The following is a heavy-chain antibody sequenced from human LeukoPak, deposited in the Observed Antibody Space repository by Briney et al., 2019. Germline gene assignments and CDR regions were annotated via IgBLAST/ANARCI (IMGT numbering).Heavy chain of an antibody. V-gene: IGHV3-21*01. D-gene: IGHD3-22*01. J-gene: IGHJ4*02. CDR1: GFTFSSYS. CDR2: ISTSGSYM. CDR3: ARGGVYDSSGYSDY. Sequence: GGSLRLSCAASGFTFSSYSMNWVRQAPGKGLEWVSSISTSGSYMYYADSMEGRFTISRDNAKNSLYLQINSLRAEDTAVYYCARGGVYDSSGYSDYWGQGTLVTVSS.